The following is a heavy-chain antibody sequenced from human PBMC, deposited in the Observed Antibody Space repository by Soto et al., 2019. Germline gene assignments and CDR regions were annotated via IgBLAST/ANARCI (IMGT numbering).Heavy chain of an antibody. Sequence: GASVKVSCKASGCTFTSYYMHWVRQAPGQGLEWMGIINPSGGSTSYAQKFQGRVTMTRDTSTSTVYMELSSLRSEDTAVYYCARDQSITGTIFSYYYYGMDVWGQGTTVTVSS. D-gene: IGHD1-7*01. J-gene: IGHJ6*02. V-gene: IGHV1-46*01. CDR1: GCTFTSYY. CDR2: INPSGGST. CDR3: ARDQSITGTIFSYYYYGMDV.